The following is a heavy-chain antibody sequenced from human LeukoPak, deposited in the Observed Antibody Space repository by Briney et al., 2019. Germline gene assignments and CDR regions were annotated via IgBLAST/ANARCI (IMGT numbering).Heavy chain of an antibody. J-gene: IGHJ2*01. CDR2: IRQDGGKI. V-gene: IGHV3-7*01. Sequence: GGSLRLSCTGSGFMFNAYWMSWVRKAPGMGLEWVGKIRQDGGKIFYVDSVRGRFTISRDNAKNSVYLQLNSLRAEDTAVYYCARADLEWYLDLWGRGTLVTVSS. CDR1: GFMFNAYW. CDR3: ARADLEWYLDL.